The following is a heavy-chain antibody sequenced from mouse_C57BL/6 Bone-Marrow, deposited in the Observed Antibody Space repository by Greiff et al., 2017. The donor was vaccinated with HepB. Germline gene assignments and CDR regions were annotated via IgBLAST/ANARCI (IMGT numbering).Heavy chain of an antibody. Sequence: QVQLQQSGPELVKPGASVKISCKASGYAFSSSWMNWVKQRPGKGLEWIGRIYPGDGDTNYNGKFKGKATLTADKSASTAYMQLSSRTSEDSAVYFCAREGITRWGQGTTLTVSS. CDR1: GYAFSSSW. V-gene: IGHV1-82*01. CDR2: IYPGDGDT. D-gene: IGHD1-1*01. CDR3: AREGITR. J-gene: IGHJ2*01.